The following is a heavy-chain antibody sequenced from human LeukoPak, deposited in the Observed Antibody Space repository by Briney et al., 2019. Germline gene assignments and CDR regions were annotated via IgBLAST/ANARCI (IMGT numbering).Heavy chain of an antibody. CDR3: ARATAYSSSSYAFDI. D-gene: IGHD6-13*01. CDR2: IIPILGIA. V-gene: IGHV1-69*02. J-gene: IGHJ3*02. Sequence: GASVTVSCKASGGTFSSYTISWVRQAPGQGLEWMGRIIPILGIANYAQKFQGRVTITADKSTSTAYMELSSLRSEDTAVYYCARATAYSSSSYAFDIWGQGTMVTVSS. CDR1: GGTFSSYT.